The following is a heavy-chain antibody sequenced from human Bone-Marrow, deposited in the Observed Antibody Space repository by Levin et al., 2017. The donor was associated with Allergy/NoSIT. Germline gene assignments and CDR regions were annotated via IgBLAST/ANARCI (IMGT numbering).Heavy chain of an antibody. CDR1: GFNVDDYA. D-gene: IGHD3-16*01. V-gene: IGHV3-9*01. CDR2: ITWNRGKK. CDR3: AKDISGGGSNFGH. J-gene: IGHJ4*02. Sequence: SLKISCAVSGFNVDDYAMHWVRQAPGKGLEWVSGITWNRGKKDYADSVKGRFTISRDNAKNSLYLQMNSLRTEDTALYYCAKDISGGGSNFGHWGQGTLVTVSS.